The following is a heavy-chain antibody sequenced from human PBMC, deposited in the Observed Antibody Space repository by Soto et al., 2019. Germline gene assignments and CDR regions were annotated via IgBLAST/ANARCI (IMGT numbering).Heavy chain of an antibody. J-gene: IGHJ4*02. Sequence: EVQLLESGGGFVQPGGSLRLSCTASGFTFSDHGMHWVRQAPGKGLEWVSSISGSVGSTFYADFVKGRFTISRDNSKNTLYLQMNSLRDEDTAVYACAAATYNWNARFDYWGQGTLVTVSS. CDR2: ISGSVGST. CDR1: GFTFSDHG. V-gene: IGHV3-23*01. D-gene: IGHD1-1*01. CDR3: AAATYNWNARFDY.